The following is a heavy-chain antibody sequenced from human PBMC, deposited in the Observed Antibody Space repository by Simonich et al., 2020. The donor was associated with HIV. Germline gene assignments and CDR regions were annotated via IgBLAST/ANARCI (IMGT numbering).Heavy chain of an antibody. Sequence: QLQLQESGPGLVKPSETLSLTCAVSGYSISSGYYWGWIRQPPGKGLEWIGNIYHSGRTYSNPSLKSRVTMSVDTSKNQFSLKLSSVTAADTAVYYCAGTGPLLDFWGQGTLVTVSS. D-gene: IGHD7-27*01. CDR2: IYHSGRT. CDR1: GYSISSGYY. CDR3: AGTGPLLDF. J-gene: IGHJ4*02. V-gene: IGHV4-38-2*01.